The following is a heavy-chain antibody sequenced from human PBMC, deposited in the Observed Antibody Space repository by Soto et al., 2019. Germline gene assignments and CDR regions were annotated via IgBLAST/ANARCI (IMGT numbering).Heavy chain of an antibody. D-gene: IGHD6-13*01. V-gene: IGHV1-69*13. CDR3: ARDSSSSYYFDY. CDR1: GCTFSSYA. Sequence: ASVKVSCKASGCTFSSYAISWVRQAPGQGLEWMGGIIPIFGTANYAQKFQGRVTITADESTSTAYMELSSLRSEDTAVYYCARDSSSSYYFDYWGQGTLVTVSS. CDR2: IIPIFGTA. J-gene: IGHJ4*02.